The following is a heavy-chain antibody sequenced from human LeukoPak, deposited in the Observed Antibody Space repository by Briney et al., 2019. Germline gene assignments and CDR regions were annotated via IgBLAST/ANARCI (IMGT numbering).Heavy chain of an antibody. CDR2: ISAYNGNT. V-gene: IGHV1-18*01. J-gene: IGHJ4*02. CDR3: ARADGGSGWYGRNDY. CDR1: GYTFTSYG. D-gene: IGHD6-19*01. Sequence: ASVKVSCKASGYTFTSYGISWVRQAPGQGLEWMGRISAYNGNTNYAQKLQGRVTMTTDTSTSTAYMELRSLRSDDTAVYYCARADGGSGWYGRNDYWGQGTLVTVSS.